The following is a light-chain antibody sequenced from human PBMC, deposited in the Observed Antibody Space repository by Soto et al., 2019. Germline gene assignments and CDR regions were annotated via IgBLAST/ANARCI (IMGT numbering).Light chain of an antibody. CDR2: EGS. CDR1: SSDVGSYNL. Sequence: QSALTQPASVSGSPGQSITISCTGTSSDVGSYNLVSWYQPHPGKAPKLMIYEGSKRPSGVSNRCSGSKSGNTASLTISGLQAEDEADYYRCAYAGSSTWVFGGGTKRTVL. V-gene: IGLV2-23*01. CDR3: CAYAGSSTWV. J-gene: IGLJ3*02.